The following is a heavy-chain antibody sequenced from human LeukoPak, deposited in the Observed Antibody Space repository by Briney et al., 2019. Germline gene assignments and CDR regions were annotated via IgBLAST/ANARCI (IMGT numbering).Heavy chain of an antibody. Sequence: PGGSLRLSCAASGFTFSSYWMSWVRQAPGKGLEWVAHIKQDGSEKYYVDSVKGRFTISRDNAKNSLYLQMNSLRAEDTAVYYCAREPSMVRGVSPFDYWGQGTLVTVSS. V-gene: IGHV3-7*03. CDR2: IKQDGSEK. CDR3: AREPSMVRGVSPFDY. CDR1: GFTFSSYW. D-gene: IGHD3-10*01. J-gene: IGHJ4*02.